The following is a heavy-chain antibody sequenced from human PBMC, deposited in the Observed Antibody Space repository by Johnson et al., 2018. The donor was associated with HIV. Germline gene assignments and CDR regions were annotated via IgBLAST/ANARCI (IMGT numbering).Heavy chain of an antibody. D-gene: IGHD4-17*01. J-gene: IGHJ3*02. CDR3: ANLLTTVTSRWRSALDI. V-gene: IGHV3-23*04. CDR1: GFTFSSYA. Sequence: VQLVESGGGLVQPGGSLRLSCVASGFTFSSYAMSWVRQAPGKGLEWVSVISEGGNSAYYTDSVEGRFTISRDNSKNTLYLQMYGLSADDTAVYYCANLLTTVTSRWRSALDIWGQGTMVIVSS. CDR2: ISEGGNSA.